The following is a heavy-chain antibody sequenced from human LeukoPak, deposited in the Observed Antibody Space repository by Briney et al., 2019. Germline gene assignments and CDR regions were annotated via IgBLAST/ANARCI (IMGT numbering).Heavy chain of an antibody. D-gene: IGHD3-22*01. CDR2: ISSSSSYI. CDR3: ARDLGYYDSSGYRGY. V-gene: IGHV3-21*01. J-gene: IGHJ4*02. CDR1: GFTFSSYS. Sequence: GGSLRLSCAASGFTFSSYSMNWVRQAPGKGLEGVSSISSSSSYIYYADPVKGRFTISRDNAKNSLYLQMNSLRAEDTAVYYCARDLGYYDSSGYRGYWGQGTLVTVSS.